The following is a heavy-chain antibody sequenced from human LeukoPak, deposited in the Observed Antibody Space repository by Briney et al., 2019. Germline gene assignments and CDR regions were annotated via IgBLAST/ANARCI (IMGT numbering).Heavy chain of an antibody. D-gene: IGHD6-19*01. Sequence: SETLSLTCTVSGGSISSYYWSWIRQPPGKGLEWIGYIYYSGSTSYNPSLKSRVTISVDTSKNQFSLKLSSVTAADTAVYYCARVYSGWLDYWGQGTLVTVSS. J-gene: IGHJ4*02. CDR2: IYYSGST. CDR3: ARVYSGWLDY. CDR1: GGSISSYY. V-gene: IGHV4-59*01.